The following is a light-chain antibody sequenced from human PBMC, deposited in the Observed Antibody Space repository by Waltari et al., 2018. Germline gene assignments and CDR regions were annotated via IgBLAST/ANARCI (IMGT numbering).Light chain of an antibody. V-gene: IGKV3-15*01. CDR3: QQYNKWPPLT. J-gene: IGKJ4*01. Sequence: EVLMPQSPATLSVSRGESVTLSCRASQNIHDNLAWYQQKPGQAPRLLIYGSSTRATDIPARFRGSGSGTEFTLTINSLQSEDLGIYYCQQYNKWPPLTFGGGTKVEIK. CDR1: QNIHDN. CDR2: GSS.